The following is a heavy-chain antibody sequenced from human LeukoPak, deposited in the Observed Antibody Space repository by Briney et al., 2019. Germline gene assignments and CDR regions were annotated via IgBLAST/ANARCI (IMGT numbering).Heavy chain of an antibody. D-gene: IGHD1-1*01. J-gene: IGHJ5*02. CDR2: INHSGST. CDR3: ARGVQLERRIDP. Sequence: SETLSLTCAVYGGSFSGYYWSWIRQPPGKGLEWIGEINHSGSTNYNPSLKSRVTISVDTSKNQFSLKLSSVTAADTAVYYCARGVQLERRIDPWGQGTLVTVSS. V-gene: IGHV4-34*01. CDR1: GGSFSGYY.